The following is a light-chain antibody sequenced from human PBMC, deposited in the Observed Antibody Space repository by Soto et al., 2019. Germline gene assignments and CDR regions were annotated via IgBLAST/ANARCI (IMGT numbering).Light chain of an antibody. CDR2: DAS. Sequence: ESVLMQSPGTLSLSPGERATLSCRASQSVSSYLAWYQQKPGQAPRLLIYDASNRATGIPARFSGSGPGTDFTLTISSLEPEDFAVYYCQQRSNWPPITFGQGTRLEI. CDR1: QSVSSY. V-gene: IGKV3-11*01. CDR3: QQRSNWPPIT. J-gene: IGKJ5*01.